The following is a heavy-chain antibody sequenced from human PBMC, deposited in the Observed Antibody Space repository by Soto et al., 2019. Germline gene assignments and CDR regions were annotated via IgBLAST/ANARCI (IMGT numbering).Heavy chain of an antibody. D-gene: IGHD6-13*01. CDR3: ARGRVAAAAVYNWFDP. Sequence: SETLSLTCTVSGGSISSYYWSWIRQPPGKGLEWIGYIYYSGSTNYNPSLKSRATISVDTSKNQFSLKLSSVTAADTAVFYCARGRVAAAAVYNWFDPWGQGTLVTVSS. J-gene: IGHJ5*02. CDR1: GGSISSYY. V-gene: IGHV4-59*08. CDR2: IYYSGST.